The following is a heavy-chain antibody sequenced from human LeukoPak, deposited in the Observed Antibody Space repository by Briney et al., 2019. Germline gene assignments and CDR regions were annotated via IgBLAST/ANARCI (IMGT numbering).Heavy chain of an antibody. J-gene: IGHJ4*02. CDR1: GYTLTSYD. Sequence: ASVKVSCKASGYTLTSYDINWVRQATGQGLEWMGWMNPNSGNTGYAQKFQGRVTMTRNTSISTAYMELSSLRSEDTAVYYCARVPYRTYYDFWSGYTGGHEYYFDYWGQGTLVTVSS. CDR3: ARVPYRTYYDFWSGYTGGHEYYFDY. V-gene: IGHV1-8*01. CDR2: MNPNSGNT. D-gene: IGHD3-3*01.